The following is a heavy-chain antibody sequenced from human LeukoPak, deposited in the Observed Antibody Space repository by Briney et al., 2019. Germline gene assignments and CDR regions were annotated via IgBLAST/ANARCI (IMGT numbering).Heavy chain of an antibody. CDR1: GGSISSSGYY. CDR2: IYYSGST. Sequence: KPSETLSLTCTVSGGSISSSGYYWGWIRQPPGKGLEWIASIYYSGSTYYNPSLKSRVTISVDTSKNQLSLKLSSLTAADTAVYYCARHEYSGSYYGLSWFDPWGQGPLVTVSS. V-gene: IGHV4-39*01. CDR3: ARHEYSGSYYGLSWFDP. J-gene: IGHJ5*02. D-gene: IGHD1-26*01.